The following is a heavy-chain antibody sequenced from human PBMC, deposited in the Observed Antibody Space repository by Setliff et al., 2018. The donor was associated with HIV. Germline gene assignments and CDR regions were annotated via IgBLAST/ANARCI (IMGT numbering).Heavy chain of an antibody. J-gene: IGHJ6*03. CDR3: ARLRADVDTATMFSYYYYMDV. V-gene: IGHV4-39*07. Sequence: PSETLSLTCTVSGGSIRSSSSYWGWIRQPPGKGLEWIGIIYYSGSTNYNPSLKSRVTISVDTSKNQSSLKLSSVTAADTAVYYCARLRADVDTATMFSYYYYMDVWGKGTTVTVSS. CDR1: GGSIRSSSSY. CDR2: IYYSGST. D-gene: IGHD5-18*01.